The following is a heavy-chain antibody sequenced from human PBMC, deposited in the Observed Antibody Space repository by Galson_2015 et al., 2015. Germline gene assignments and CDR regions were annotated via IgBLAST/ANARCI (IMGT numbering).Heavy chain of an antibody. CDR3: TRRSPVSRAFDF. Sequence: PALVKPTQTLTLPCTFSGFSLTTSDMCVSWIRQPPGKALEWLARIDWDDDKYYSTSLKTRLSISMDTSNNQVVLTLTNVDPVDTATYYCTRRSPVSRAFDFWGQGTMVTVSS. J-gene: IGHJ3*01. CDR1: GFSLTTSDMC. CDR2: IDWDDDK. D-gene: IGHD5/OR15-5a*01. V-gene: IGHV2-70*11.